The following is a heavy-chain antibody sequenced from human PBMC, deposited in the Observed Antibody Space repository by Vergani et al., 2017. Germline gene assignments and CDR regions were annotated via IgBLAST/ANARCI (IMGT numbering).Heavy chain of an antibody. V-gene: IGHV4-34*01. Sequence: QVQLQQWGAGLLKPSETLSLTCAVYGGSFSGYYWSWIRQPPGKGLEWIGEINHSGSTNYNPSLKSRVTISVDTSKNQFSLKLSSVTAADTAVYYCARGNITIFGVFMRWLDPGGREPLVTVSS. CDR2: INHSGST. J-gene: IGHJ5*02. D-gene: IGHD3-3*01. CDR3: ARGNITIFGVFMRWLDP. CDR1: GGSFSGYY.